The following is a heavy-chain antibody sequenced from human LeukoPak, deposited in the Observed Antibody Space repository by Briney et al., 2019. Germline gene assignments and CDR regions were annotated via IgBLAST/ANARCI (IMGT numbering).Heavy chain of an antibody. CDR2: THYSGSP. Sequence: SETLSLTCTVSGGSIRSDYWSWIRQPPGKGLEWVGYTHYSGSPNYNPSLTSRVTISVDTSRNQFSLKLNSVTAADTAVYYCAKSNGYGLIDIWGQGTMVTVSS. CDR1: GGSIRSDY. V-gene: IGHV4-59*12. CDR3: AKSNGYGLIDI. D-gene: IGHD3-22*01. J-gene: IGHJ3*02.